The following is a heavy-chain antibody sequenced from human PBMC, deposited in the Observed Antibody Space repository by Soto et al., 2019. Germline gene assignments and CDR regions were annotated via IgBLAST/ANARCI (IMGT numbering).Heavy chain of an antibody. CDR1: GFTFSSYR. D-gene: IGHD3-3*01. V-gene: IGHV3-7*01. J-gene: IGHJ4*02. Sequence: PGGSLRLSCAASGFTFSSYRMSWVRQAPGKGLEWVANIKQDGSEKYYVDSVKGRFTISRDNAKNSLYLQMNSLRAEDTAVYYCARDRDGRRRYDFWSGYYRNYYFDYWGQGTLVTVSS. CDR2: IKQDGSEK. CDR3: ARDRDGRRRYDFWSGYYRNYYFDY.